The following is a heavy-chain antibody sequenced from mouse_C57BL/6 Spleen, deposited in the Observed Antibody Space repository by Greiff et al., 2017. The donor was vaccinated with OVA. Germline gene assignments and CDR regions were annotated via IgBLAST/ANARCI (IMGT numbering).Heavy chain of an antibody. CDR1: GFSLTSYG. CDR3: ASPTNYDYAMDY. D-gene: IGHD2-1*01. Sequence: VQLQQSGPGLVQPSQSLSITCTVSGFSLTSYGVHWVRQSPGKGLEWLGVLWSGGSTDYNAAFISRLSISKDNSKSQVFFKMNSLQADDTAIYYCASPTNYDYAMDYWGQGTSVTVSS. CDR2: LWSGGST. V-gene: IGHV2-2*01. J-gene: IGHJ4*01.